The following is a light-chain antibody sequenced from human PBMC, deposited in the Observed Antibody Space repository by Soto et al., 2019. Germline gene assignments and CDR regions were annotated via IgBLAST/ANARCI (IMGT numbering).Light chain of an antibody. V-gene: IGKV1-5*03. CDR3: QHYNSYSEA. CDR2: KAS. J-gene: IGKJ1*01. CDR1: QTISSW. Sequence: DIQMTQSPSTLSGSVGDRVTITCRASQTISSWLAWYQQKPGKAPKLLIYKASTLKSGVTSRFSGSGSGTEFTLNISSLQPDDFATYYCQHYNSYSEAFGHGTKVQLK.